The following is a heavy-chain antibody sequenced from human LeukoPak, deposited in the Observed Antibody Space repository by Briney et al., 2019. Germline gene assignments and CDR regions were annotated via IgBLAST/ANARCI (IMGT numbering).Heavy chain of an antibody. J-gene: IGHJ4*02. CDR2: ISWNSGSI. D-gene: IGHD3-22*01. V-gene: IGHV3-9*01. CDR1: GFTFDDYA. Sequence: GGSLRLSCAASGFTFDDYAMHWVRQAPGKGLEWVSGISWNSGSIGYADSVKGRFTISRDNAKNSLYLQMNSLRAKDTALYYCAKSIGYYYGSSGYYYFDYWGQGTLVTVSS. CDR3: AKSIGYYYGSSGYYYFDY.